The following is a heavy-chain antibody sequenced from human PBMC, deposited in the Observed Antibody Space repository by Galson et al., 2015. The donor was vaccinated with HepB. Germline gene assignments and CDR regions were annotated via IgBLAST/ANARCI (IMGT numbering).Heavy chain of an antibody. CDR1: GGTFSSYA. CDR2: IIPIFETT. V-gene: IGHV1-69*13. J-gene: IGHJ6*02. Sequence: SVKVSCKASGGTFSSYAISWVRQAPGQGLEWMGGIIPIFETTNFAQRFQGRVTMTADESTSTAYMDLSSLTSEDTAIYYCVSRRTSSEGYNFYYYDMDVWGQGTTVTVSS. D-gene: IGHD6-25*01. CDR3: VSRRTSSEGYNFYYYDMDV.